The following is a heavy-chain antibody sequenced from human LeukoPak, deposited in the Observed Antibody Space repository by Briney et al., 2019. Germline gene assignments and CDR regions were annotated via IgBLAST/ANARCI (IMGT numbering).Heavy chain of an antibody. D-gene: IGHD2-2*01. Sequence: ASVKVSCKASGYTFTSYYMHWVRQAPGQGLEWMGIINPSGGSTSYAQKFQGRVTMTRDTSTSTVYMELSSLRSEDTAVYYYARGVRRVVVPAAIHYWGQGTLVTVSS. CDR3: ARGVRRVVVPAAIHY. J-gene: IGHJ4*02. V-gene: IGHV1-46*01. CDR1: GYTFTSYY. CDR2: INPSGGST.